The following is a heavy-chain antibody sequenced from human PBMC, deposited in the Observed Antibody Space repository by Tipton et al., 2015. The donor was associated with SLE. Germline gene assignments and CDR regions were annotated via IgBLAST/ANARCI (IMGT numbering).Heavy chain of an antibody. V-gene: IGHV4-61*01. Sequence: TLSLTCTVSGGSNSSSSYYWGWIRQSPGKGLEWIGYIYYAGSTNYNPSLKSRVTISVDTSKNQFSLKLSSVTAADTAVYYCARDRGGSGWPEYYFDYWGQGALVTVSS. D-gene: IGHD6-19*01. J-gene: IGHJ4*02. CDR3: ARDRGGSGWPEYYFDY. CDR1: GGSNSSSSYY. CDR2: IYYAGST.